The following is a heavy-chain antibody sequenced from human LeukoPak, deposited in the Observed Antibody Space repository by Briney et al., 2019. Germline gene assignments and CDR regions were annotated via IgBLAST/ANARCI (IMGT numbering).Heavy chain of an antibody. Sequence: QTGGSLRLSCAASGFTFSSYAMSWVRQAPGKGLEWVSAISGSGGSTYYADSVKGRFTISRDNSKNTLYLQMNSLRAEDTAVYYCARAYSSSLEGNAFDIWGQGTMVTVSS. V-gene: IGHV3-23*01. CDR3: ARAYSSSLEGNAFDI. D-gene: IGHD6-13*01. CDR1: GFTFSSYA. J-gene: IGHJ3*02. CDR2: ISGSGGST.